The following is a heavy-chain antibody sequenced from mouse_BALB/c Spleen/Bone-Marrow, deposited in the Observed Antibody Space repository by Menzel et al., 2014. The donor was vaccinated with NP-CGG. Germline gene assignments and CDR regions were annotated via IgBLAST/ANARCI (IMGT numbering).Heavy chain of an antibody. J-gene: IGHJ3*01. CDR2: INPSNGGT. D-gene: IGHD4-1*02. CDR1: GYTFTNYY. Sequence: QVQLQQSGAELVKPGASVKLSCKASGYTFTNYYTYWVKQRPGQGLEWIGEINPSNGGTNFNEKFKSTATLTVDKSSSXXYMQLSSLTSEDSAVYYCTQLGRFAYWSQATLVTVSA. V-gene: IGHV1S81*02. CDR3: TQLGRFAY.